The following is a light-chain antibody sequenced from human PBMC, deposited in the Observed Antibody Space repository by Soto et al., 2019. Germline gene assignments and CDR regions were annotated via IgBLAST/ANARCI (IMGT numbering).Light chain of an antibody. Sequence: QSALTQPASVSGSPGQSITISCTGTSSDVGGYNYVSWYQQHPGKAPKLMIYDVSNRPSGVSNCFSGSKSGNTASLTISGLQAEDEADYYCSSYTSSSIVVFGGGTKVTVL. J-gene: IGLJ2*01. V-gene: IGLV2-14*01. CDR3: SSYTSSSIVV. CDR2: DVS. CDR1: SSDVGGYNY.